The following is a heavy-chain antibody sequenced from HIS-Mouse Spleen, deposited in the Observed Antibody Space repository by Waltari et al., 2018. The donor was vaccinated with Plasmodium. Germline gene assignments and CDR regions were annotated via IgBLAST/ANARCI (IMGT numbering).Heavy chain of an antibody. CDR3: ASSWYWYFDL. CDR2: IKQDGSEK. D-gene: IGHD6-13*01. V-gene: IGHV3-7*01. J-gene: IGHJ2*01. CDR1: GCTFSSYC. Sequence: VQLVESGGGFVQPGGPLRFPCAALGCTFSSYCLSWFRQAPGKGLEWVANIKQDGSEKYYVDSVKGRFTISRDNAKNSRYLQMNSLRAEDTAVYYCASSWYWYFDLWGRGTLVTVSS.